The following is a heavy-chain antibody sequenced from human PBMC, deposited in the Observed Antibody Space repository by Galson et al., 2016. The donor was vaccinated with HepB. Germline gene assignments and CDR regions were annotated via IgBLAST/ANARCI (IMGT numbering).Heavy chain of an antibody. CDR1: GFTFDDHG. Sequence: SLRLSCAASGFTFDDHGTSWVRQPPGKGLEWVSGINWNGGSTGYADSVQGRFTISRDNAKNSLYLQMNSLRAEDTALYYCARHGSSGYYPLYYYYAMDFWGQGTTVTVSS. CDR3: ARHGSSGYYPLYYYYAMDF. D-gene: IGHD3-22*01. V-gene: IGHV3-20*04. J-gene: IGHJ6*02. CDR2: INWNGGST.